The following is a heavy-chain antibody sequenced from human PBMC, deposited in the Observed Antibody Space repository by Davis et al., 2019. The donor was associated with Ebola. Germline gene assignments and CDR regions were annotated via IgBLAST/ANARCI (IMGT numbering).Heavy chain of an antibody. Sequence: GESLKISCAASGFTFSSYAMSWVRQAPGKGLEWVSAISGSGGSTYYADSVKGRFTISRDNSKNTLYLQMNSLRAEDTAVYYCARVGYYYDSSGYYYVWDYYGMDVWGQGTTVTVSS. V-gene: IGHV3-23*01. CDR2: ISGSGGST. D-gene: IGHD3-22*01. CDR1: GFTFSSYA. CDR3: ARVGYYYDSSGYYYVWDYYGMDV. J-gene: IGHJ6*02.